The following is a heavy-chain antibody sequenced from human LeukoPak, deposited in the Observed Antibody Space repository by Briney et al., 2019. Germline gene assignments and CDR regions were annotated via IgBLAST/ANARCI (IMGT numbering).Heavy chain of an antibody. CDR1: GFTFSSYA. J-gene: IGHJ3*02. V-gene: IGHV3-30-3*01. CDR2: ISYDGSNK. Sequence: QPGGSLRLSCAASGFTFSSYAMHWVRQAPGKGLEWVAVISYDGSNKYYADSVKGRFTISRDNSKNTLYLQMNSLRAEDTAVYYCAREGGLEWELWLNDAFDIWGQGTMVTVSS. CDR3: AREGGLEWELWLNDAFDI. D-gene: IGHD1-26*01.